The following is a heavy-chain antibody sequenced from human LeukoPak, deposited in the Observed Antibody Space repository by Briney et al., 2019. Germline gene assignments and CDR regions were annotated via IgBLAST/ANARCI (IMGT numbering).Heavy chain of an antibody. J-gene: IGHJ4*02. V-gene: IGHV3-33*01. D-gene: IGHD6-13*01. Sequence: GGSLRLSCAASGFTFSSYGMHWVRQAPGKGLEWVAVIWYDGSNKYYADSVKGRFTISRDNSKNTLYLQMNSLRAEDTAVYYCARGRLAAAGTLDYWGQGTLVTVSS. CDR3: ARGRLAAAGTLDY. CDR1: GFTFSSYG. CDR2: IWYDGSNK.